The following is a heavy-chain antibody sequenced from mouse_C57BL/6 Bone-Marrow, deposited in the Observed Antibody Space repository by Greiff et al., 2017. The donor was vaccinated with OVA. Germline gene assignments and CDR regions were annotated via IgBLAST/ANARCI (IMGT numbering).Heavy chain of an antibody. CDR1: GYSITSGYY. D-gene: IGHD2-4*01. V-gene: IGHV3-6*01. CDR2: ISYDGSN. Sequence: EVHLVESGPGLVKPSQSLSLTCSVTGYSITSGYYWNWIRQFPGNKLEWMGYISYDGSNNYNPSLKNRISITRDTSKNQFFLKLNSVTTEDTATYYCAREGDYDVPNWYFDVWGTGTTVTVSS. CDR3: AREGDYDVPNWYFDV. J-gene: IGHJ1*03.